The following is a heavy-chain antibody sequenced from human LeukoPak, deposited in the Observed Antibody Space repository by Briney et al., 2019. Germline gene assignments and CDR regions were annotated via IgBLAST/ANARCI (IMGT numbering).Heavy chain of an antibody. D-gene: IGHD3-22*01. J-gene: IGHJ1*01. Sequence: PGGSLRLSCAAARFTFSNYWMHWVRQAPGQGLVWVSRIKSDGRTNYADSVKGRFTISRDNAKNTVSLPMNSLRAEDTGVYYCARAPSEIGGYYPEYFRHWGQGTLVTVSS. CDR3: ARAPSEIGGYYPEYFRH. CDR2: IKSDGRT. CDR1: RFTFSNYW. V-gene: IGHV3-74*01.